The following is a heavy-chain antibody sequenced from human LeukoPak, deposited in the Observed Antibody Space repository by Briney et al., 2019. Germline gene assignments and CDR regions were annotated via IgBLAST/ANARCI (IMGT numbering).Heavy chain of an antibody. J-gene: IGHJ5*02. CDR3: ARGRGSGSYYLFMPDGWFDP. CDR1: GGTFSSYA. Sequence: SVKVSCKASGGTFSSYAISWVRQAPGQGLEWMGRVIPILGIANYAQKFQGRVTITADKSTSTAYMELSSLRSEDTAVYYCARGRGSGSYYLFMPDGWFDPWGQGTLVTVSS. D-gene: IGHD3-10*01. CDR2: VIPILGIA. V-gene: IGHV1-69*04.